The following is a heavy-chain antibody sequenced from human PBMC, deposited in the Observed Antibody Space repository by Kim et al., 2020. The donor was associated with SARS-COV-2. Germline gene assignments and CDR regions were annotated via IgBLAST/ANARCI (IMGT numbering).Heavy chain of an antibody. D-gene: IGHD6-13*01. CDR3: AKDRPQQLPQY. Sequence: KYYADSVKGRFTISRDNSKNTLYLQMNSLRAEDTAVYYCAKDRPQQLPQYWGQGTLVTVSS. CDR2: K. J-gene: IGHJ4*02. V-gene: IGHV3-30*02.